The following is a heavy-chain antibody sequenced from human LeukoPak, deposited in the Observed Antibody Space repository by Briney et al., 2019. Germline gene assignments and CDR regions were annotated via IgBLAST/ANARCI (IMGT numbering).Heavy chain of an antibody. CDR2: TYYSGST. CDR1: GGSISSRSYY. CDR3: ARAKGGDGYNPFDY. J-gene: IGHJ4*02. Sequence: SETLSLTCNVSGGSISSRSYYWGWIRQPPGKGLEWIGSTYYSGSTNYNPSLKSRVTISVDTSKNQFSLKLSSVTAADTAVYYCARAKGGDGYNPFDYWGQGTLVTVSS. V-gene: IGHV4-39*07. D-gene: IGHD5-24*01.